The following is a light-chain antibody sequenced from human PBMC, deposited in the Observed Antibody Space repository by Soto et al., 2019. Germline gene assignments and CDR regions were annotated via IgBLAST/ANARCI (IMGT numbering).Light chain of an antibody. V-gene: IGLV2-8*01. J-gene: IGLJ1*01. CDR2: EVT. CDR3: RSFAGVSTG. CDR1: SSDLGYYNY. Sequence: QSALTQPPSASGSPGQSVTISCTGTSSDLGYYNYVSWYQQHPGKAPKLLIYEVTKRPSGVPDRFSGSKSGNTASLTVSGLHAEDAADYYCRSFAGVSTGFGTGTKLTVL.